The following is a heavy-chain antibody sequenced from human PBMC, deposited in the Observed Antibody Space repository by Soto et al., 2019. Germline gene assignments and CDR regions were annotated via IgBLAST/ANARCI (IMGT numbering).Heavy chain of an antibody. V-gene: IGHV1-69*13. J-gene: IGHJ4*02. Sequence: SVKVSCKASGGTFSSYAISWVRQAPGQGLEWMGGIIPIFGTANYAQKFQGRVTITADESTSTAYMELSSLRSEDTAVYYCARDQAPLFYDSSGYYYFDYWGQGTLVTVSS. CDR2: IIPIFGTA. CDR1: GGTFSSYA. CDR3: ARDQAPLFYDSSGYYYFDY. D-gene: IGHD3-22*01.